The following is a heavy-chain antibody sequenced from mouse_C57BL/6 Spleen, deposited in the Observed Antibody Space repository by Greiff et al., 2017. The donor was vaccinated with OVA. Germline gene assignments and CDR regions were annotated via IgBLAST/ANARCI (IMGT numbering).Heavy chain of an antibody. CDR3: ASGRDYFDY. V-gene: IGHV1-55*01. D-gene: IGHD1-1*01. CDR2: IYPGSGST. Sequence: QVQLKQSGAELVKPGASVKMSCKASGYTFTSYWITWVKQRPGQGLEWIGDIYPGSGSTNYNEKFKSKATLTVDTSSSTAYMQLSSLTSEDSAVYYCASGRDYFDYWGQGTTLTVSS. J-gene: IGHJ2*01. CDR1: GYTFTSYW.